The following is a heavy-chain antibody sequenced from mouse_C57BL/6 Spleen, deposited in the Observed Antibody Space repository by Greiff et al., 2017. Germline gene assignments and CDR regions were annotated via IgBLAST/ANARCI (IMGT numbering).Heavy chain of an antibody. D-gene: IGHD3-2*01. Sequence: QFQLPQPGAELVRPGSSVKLSCKASGYTFTSYWMDWVKQRPGQGLEWIGNIYPSDSETHYNQKFKNKATLTVDKSYSTAYMQLSSLTSEDSAVYYCARRDSSGYVAWFAYWGQGTLVTVSA. CDR2: IYPSDSET. V-gene: IGHV1-61*01. CDR1: GYTFTSYW. CDR3: ARRDSSGYVAWFAY. J-gene: IGHJ3*01.